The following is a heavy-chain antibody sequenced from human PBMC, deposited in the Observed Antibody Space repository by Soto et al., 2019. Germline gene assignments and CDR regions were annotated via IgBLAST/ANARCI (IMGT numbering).Heavy chain of an antibody. Sequence: ASVKVSCKASGYTFTGYYMHWVRQAPGQGLEWMGWINPNSGGTNYAQKFQGWVTMTRDTSISTAYMELSRLRSDDTAVYYCARMDDSLYYYGMDVWGQGTTVTVSS. CDR3: ARMDDSLYYYGMDV. J-gene: IGHJ6*02. V-gene: IGHV1-2*04. D-gene: IGHD3-3*01. CDR2: INPNSGGT. CDR1: GYTFTGYY.